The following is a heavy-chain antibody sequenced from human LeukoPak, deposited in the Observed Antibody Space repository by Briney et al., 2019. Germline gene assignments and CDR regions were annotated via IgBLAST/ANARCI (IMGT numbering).Heavy chain of an antibody. Sequence: GGSLRLSCVDFTFAFSNKTMNWVRQAPGKGLEWLSFIDNRGHVIEYADSVKGRVTISRDNAKNSLFLQMTSLRNDDTAVYYCARGAGSSWFYRWGQGTLVTVSS. D-gene: IGHD5-12*01. V-gene: IGHV3-48*02. CDR1: TFAFSNKT. J-gene: IGHJ5*02. CDR2: IDNRGHVI. CDR3: ARGAGSSWFYR.